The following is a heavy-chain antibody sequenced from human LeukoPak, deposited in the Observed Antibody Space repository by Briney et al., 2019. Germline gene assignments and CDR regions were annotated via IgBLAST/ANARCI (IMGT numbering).Heavy chain of an antibody. V-gene: IGHV1-18*01. CDR3: ARDVGITVADSFDP. J-gene: IGHJ5*02. Sequence: GASVKVSCKASGYTSTNYGISWVRQAPGQGLEWMGWISINRGNANYAQKFQGRVSMTTDTSTSTAYMELRGLGSDDTAMYYCARDVGITVADSFDPWGQGTLVTVSS. CDR1: GYTSTNYG. D-gene: IGHD6-19*01. CDR2: ISINRGNA.